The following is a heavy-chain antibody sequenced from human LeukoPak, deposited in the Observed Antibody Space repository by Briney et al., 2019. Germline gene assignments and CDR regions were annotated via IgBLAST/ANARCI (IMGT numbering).Heavy chain of an antibody. J-gene: IGHJ4*02. D-gene: IGHD3-16*02. V-gene: IGHV7-4-1*02. CDR1: GYTFTNYA. CDR2: IHPSTGNP. CDR3: ARAFQSLGGLSLPDY. Sequence: ASVKVSCRASGYTFTNYAMNRVRQDPGQGLEWMGWIHPSTGNPTYAQGFTGRFVFSLDTSVSATYLQISSLKAEDTAVYYCARAFQSLGGLSLPDYWGQGTLVTVSS.